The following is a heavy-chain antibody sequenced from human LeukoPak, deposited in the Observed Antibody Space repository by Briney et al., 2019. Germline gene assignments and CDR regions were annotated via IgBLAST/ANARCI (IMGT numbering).Heavy chain of an antibody. CDR2: IYYSGST. J-gene: IGHJ4*02. CDR3: ARPDYHSGRNYYGPFDY. V-gene: IGHV4-39*01. Sequence: PSETLSLTCTVSGGSISSSSYYWGWIRQPPGKGLEWIGSIYYSGSTYYNPSLKSRVTISVDTSKNQFSLKLSSVTAADTAVYYCARPDYHSGRNYYGPFDYWGQGTLVTVSS. CDR1: GGSISSSSYY. D-gene: IGHD3-22*01.